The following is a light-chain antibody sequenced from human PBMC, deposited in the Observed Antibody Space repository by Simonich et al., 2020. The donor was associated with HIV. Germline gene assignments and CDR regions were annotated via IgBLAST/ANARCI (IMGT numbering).Light chain of an antibody. V-gene: IGKV3-15*01. Sequence: EIVLTQSPATLSLSPGERATLSCRASQSVSSYLAWYPQKPGLAPRLLIYAASTRATGIPARFSGSGSGTEFTLVISSMQSEDFAVYYCQQYNAWPTFGGGTKVEIK. J-gene: IGKJ4*01. CDR1: QSVSSY. CDR3: QQYNAWPT. CDR2: AAS.